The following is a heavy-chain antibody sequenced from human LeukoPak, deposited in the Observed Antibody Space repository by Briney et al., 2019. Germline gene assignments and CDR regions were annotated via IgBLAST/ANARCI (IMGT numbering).Heavy chain of an antibody. V-gene: IGHV1-2*02. Sequence: ASVKVSCKASGYTFTGYYMHSVRQAPGQGLEWMGWINPNIGGTNYAQKFQGRVTIPSDTSISTAYMELSRLRSDDTAMYYCAKAGLGYSSSWDYYYYMDVWGKGTTVTVSS. D-gene: IGHD6-13*01. J-gene: IGHJ6*03. CDR2: INPNIGGT. CDR1: GYTFTGYY. CDR3: AKAGLGYSSSWDYYYYMDV.